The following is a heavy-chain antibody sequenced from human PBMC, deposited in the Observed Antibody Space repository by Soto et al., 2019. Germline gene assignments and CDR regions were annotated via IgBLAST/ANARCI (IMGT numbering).Heavy chain of an antibody. J-gene: IGHJ4*02. CDR1: GGSVSNKAYY. D-gene: IGHD4-17*01. CDR3: ARTTAVPNTLRSRYFFDY. CDR2: VYYSGTT. Sequence: SETLSLTCSVSGGSVSNKAYYWSWIRQPPGKRLEWIGYVYYSGTTNYNPSLKCRVTISVDLSKNQFSLRLSSVTTADTALYYCARTTAVPNTLRSRYFFDYWGQGTLVTVSS. V-gene: IGHV4-61*08.